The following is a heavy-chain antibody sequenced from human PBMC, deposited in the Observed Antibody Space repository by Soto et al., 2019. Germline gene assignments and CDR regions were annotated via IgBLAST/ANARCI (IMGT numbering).Heavy chain of an antibody. CDR3: ARGDSSGHDAFDI. Sequence: EVQLVESGGGLVQPGGSLRLSCAASGFTVSTSYLSWVRQAPGKGLEWVSVLHSGGSTYYADSVKGRFTISRDNPKNTLYLQMNSLRVEDTAVYFCARGDSSGHDAFDIWGQGTMVTVSS. CDR2: LHSGGST. D-gene: IGHD6-19*01. J-gene: IGHJ3*02. V-gene: IGHV3-66*01. CDR1: GFTVSTSY.